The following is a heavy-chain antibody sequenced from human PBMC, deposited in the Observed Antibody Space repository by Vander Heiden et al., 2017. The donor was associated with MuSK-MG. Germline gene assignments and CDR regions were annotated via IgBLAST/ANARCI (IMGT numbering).Heavy chain of an antibody. CDR1: GGSFSGSY. J-gene: IGHJ3*02. CDR3: ARGGTYSSGWYSDAGGTTSWAFDI. CDR2: INHSGST. V-gene: IGHV4-34*01. Sequence: QVQLQQWGAGLLKPSETLSLTCAVYGGSFSGSYWSWIRQPPGKGLEWIGEINHSGSTNYNTSLKSRVTISVDTAKNQFSLKLSSVTAADTAVYYCARGGTYSSGWYSDAGGTTSWAFDIWCQGTMVTGYS. D-gene: IGHD6-19*01.